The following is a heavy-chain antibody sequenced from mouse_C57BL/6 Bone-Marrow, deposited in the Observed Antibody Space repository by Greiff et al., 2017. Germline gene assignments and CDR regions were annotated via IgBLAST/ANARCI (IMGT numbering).Heavy chain of an antibody. CDR2: IHPSDSDT. Sequence: QVHVKQPGAELVKPGASVKVSCKASGYTFTSYWMHWVKQRPGQGLEWIERIHPSDSDTNYNQKFKGKATLTVDKSSSTAYMQLSSLTSEDSAVYYCAIGDYDWFAYWGQGTQVTVSA. D-gene: IGHD2-4*01. V-gene: IGHV1-74*01. CDR1: GYTFTSYW. CDR3: AIGDYDWFAY. J-gene: IGHJ3*01.